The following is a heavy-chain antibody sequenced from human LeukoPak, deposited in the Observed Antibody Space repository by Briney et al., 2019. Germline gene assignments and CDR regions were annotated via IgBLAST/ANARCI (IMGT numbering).Heavy chain of an antibody. V-gene: IGHV3-9*01. CDR2: ISWNSGST. CDR1: GFTFDDYA. J-gene: IGHJ4*02. CDR3: AKAWGGYYYDSSGYSFDY. Sequence: GRSLRLSCAASGFTFDDYAMHWVRQAPGKGLEWVSGISWNSGSTGYADSVKGRFTISRDNAKTSLYLQMNSLRAEDTALYYCAKAWGGYYYDSSGYSFDYWGQGTLVTVSS. D-gene: IGHD3-22*01.